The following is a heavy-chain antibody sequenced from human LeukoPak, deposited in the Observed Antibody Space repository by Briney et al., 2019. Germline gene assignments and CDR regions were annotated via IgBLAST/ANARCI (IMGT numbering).Heavy chain of an antibody. J-gene: IGHJ4*02. CDR2: IRSKAYGGTT. CDR3: TRVRIAVAGRGRYFDY. Sequence: HPGGSLRLSCTASGCTFGDYAMSWVRQAPGKGLEWVGFIRSKAYGGTTEYAASVKGRFTISRDDSKSIAYLQMNSLKTEDTAVYYCTRVRIAVAGRGRYFDYWGQGTLVTVSS. D-gene: IGHD6-19*01. CDR1: GCTFGDYA. V-gene: IGHV3-49*04.